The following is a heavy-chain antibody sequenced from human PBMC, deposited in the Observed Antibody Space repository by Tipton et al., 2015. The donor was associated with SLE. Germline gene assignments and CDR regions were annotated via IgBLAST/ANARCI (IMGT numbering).Heavy chain of an antibody. CDR2: IYDSGSP. CDR3: ARRRREYNYGPYYFDY. Sequence: TLSLTCSVSGDSISSYYWSWIRQPPGKGLEWIGNIYDSGSPYYNPSLKSRVSISLNTSKNQFSLKLSSVTAADTAVYYCARRRREYNYGPYYFDYWGQGALVTVSS. V-gene: IGHV4-59*12. CDR1: GDSISSYY. J-gene: IGHJ4*02. D-gene: IGHD5-18*01.